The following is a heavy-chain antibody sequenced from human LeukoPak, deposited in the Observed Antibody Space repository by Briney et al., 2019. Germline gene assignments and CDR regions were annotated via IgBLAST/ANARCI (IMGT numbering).Heavy chain of an antibody. CDR3: AKGAYDYIEIGYFDS. CDR2: LIGSSGST. Sequence: GGSLRLSCAASGFTSTDYAMNWVRQAPGKGLEWVSVLIGSSGSTDYADSVKGRFTISRDDSKNTLFPQMNSLRAEDTAIYYCAKGAYDYIEIGYFDSWGQGTLVTVSS. V-gene: IGHV3-23*01. CDR1: GFTSTDYA. J-gene: IGHJ4*02. D-gene: IGHD5-12*01.